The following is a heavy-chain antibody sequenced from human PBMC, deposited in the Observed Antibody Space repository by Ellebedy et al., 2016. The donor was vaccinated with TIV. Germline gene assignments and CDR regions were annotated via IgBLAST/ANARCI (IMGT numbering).Heavy chain of an antibody. CDR2: IDKSGST. D-gene: IGHD6-19*01. J-gene: IGHJ4*02. CDR1: GGSMSSYY. V-gene: IGHV4-59*01. CDR3: ARGWATRPVDF. Sequence: MPSETLSLTCTVVSGGSMSSYYWSWIRQPPGKGLEWIGYIDKSGSTNFNPSLKGRGTISVATSKNQFSLRLSSVTAADTAVYFCARGWATRPVDFWGQGTLVTVSS.